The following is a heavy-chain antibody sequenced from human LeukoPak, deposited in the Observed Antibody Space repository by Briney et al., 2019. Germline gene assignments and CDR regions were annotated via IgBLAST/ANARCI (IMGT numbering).Heavy chain of an antibody. CDR3: AKAHFRILYYFDY. D-gene: IGHD2-15*01. Sequence: GGSLRLSCAASGFTFSSYGMHWVRQAPGKGLEWVAFIRYDGSNKYYADSVKGRFTISRDNSKNTLYLQMNSLRAEDTAVYYCAKAHFRILYYFDYWGQGTLVTVSS. CDR2: IRYDGSNK. CDR1: GFTFSSYG. J-gene: IGHJ4*02. V-gene: IGHV3-30*02.